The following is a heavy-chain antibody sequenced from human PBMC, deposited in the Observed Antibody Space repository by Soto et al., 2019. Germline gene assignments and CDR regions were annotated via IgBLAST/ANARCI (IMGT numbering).Heavy chain of an antibody. CDR1: GYTFTSYG. V-gene: IGHV1-18*01. D-gene: IGHD2-8*01. Sequence: ASVKVSCKASGYTFTSYGISWVRQAPGQGLEWMGWISAYNGNTNYAQKLQGRVTMTTDTSTSTAYMELRSLRSDDTAVYYCARDPSLGYCTNGVCYKGNWFDPLGQGTLVTVSS. J-gene: IGHJ5*02. CDR3: ARDPSLGYCTNGVCYKGNWFDP. CDR2: ISAYNGNT.